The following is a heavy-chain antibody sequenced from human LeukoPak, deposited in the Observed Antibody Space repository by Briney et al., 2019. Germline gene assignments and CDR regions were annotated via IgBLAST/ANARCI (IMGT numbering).Heavy chain of an antibody. J-gene: IGHJ5*02. CDR2: IYPGDSET. V-gene: IGHV5-51*01. CDR3: ARLSNAWFDP. Sequence: GESLKISCKGSGYSFTTYWIGWVRQTPGKGLEWMGIIYPGDSETRYSPSFQGQVTISADKSISTAYLQWSSLKASDTAMYYCARLSNAWFDPWGQGTLVTVSS. CDR1: GYSFTTYW.